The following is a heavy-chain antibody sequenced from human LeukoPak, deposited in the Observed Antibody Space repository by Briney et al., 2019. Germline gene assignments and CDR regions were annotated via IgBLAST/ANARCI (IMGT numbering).Heavy chain of an antibody. CDR3: ASPGSSGYSSGWYYFDY. J-gene: IGHJ4*02. CDR1: GYTFTSYG. V-gene: IGHV1-18*01. Sequence: ASVKVSCKASGYTFTSYGISWVRQAPGQGLEWMGWISAYNGNTNYAQKLQGRVTMTTDTSTSTAYMELRSLRSEDTAVYYCASPGSSGYSSGWYYFDYWGQGTLVTVSS. CDR2: ISAYNGNT. D-gene: IGHD6-19*01.